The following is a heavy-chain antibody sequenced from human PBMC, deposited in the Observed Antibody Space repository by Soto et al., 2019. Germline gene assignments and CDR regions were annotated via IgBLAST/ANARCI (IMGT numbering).Heavy chain of an antibody. CDR2: INLGGSH. Sequence: QVQLQQWGAGLLRPSETLSLTCAVYGGSFSGYFWSWIRQSPGMGLVWIGEINLGGSHFYHPSLQTRVTRLMDTSKNQLSMKLTSVTAADTALYYCARLQNVELRSGRAFDIWGQGTMVTVSS. V-gene: IGHV4-34*01. CDR1: GGSFSGYF. J-gene: IGHJ3*02. CDR3: ARLQNVELRSGRAFDI. D-gene: IGHD1-7*01.